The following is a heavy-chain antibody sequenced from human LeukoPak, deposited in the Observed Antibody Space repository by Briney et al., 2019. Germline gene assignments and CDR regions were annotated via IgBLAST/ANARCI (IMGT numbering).Heavy chain of an antibody. Sequence: PSETLSLTCAVYGGPFSGYYWSWIRQPPGKGLEWIGYIYHSGSTYYNPSLKSRVTISVDRSKNQFSLKLSSVTAADTAVYYCARDGNSVVITTTPDAFDIWGQGTMVTVSS. J-gene: IGHJ3*02. CDR1: GGPFSGYY. V-gene: IGHV4-34*01. CDR3: ARDGNSVVITTTPDAFDI. CDR2: IYHSGST. D-gene: IGHD2-15*01.